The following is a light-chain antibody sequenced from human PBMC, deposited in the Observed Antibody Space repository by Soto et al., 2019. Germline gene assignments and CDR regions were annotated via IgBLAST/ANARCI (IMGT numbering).Light chain of an antibody. J-gene: IGLJ2*01. CDR1: SSSIGAGYD. V-gene: IGLV1-40*01. CDR2: GNF. CDR3: QSYDSSLSGVV. Sequence: QSVMTQPPSVSGAPGQRVTISCAGGSSSIGAGYDVHWYQQLPGTAPKLLIYGNFNRPSGVPDRFSGSKSGTSASLAITGLQAGDEADYYCQSYDSSLSGVVFGGGTKLTVL.